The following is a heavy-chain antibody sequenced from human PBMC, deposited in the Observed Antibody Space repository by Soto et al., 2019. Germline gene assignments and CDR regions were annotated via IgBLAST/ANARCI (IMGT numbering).Heavy chain of an antibody. V-gene: IGHV4-34*01. CDR1: GGSFSGYY. Sequence: SETLSLTCAVYGGSFSGYYWNWIRQPPGKGLEWIGEINHSGSTNYNPSLKSRVTISVDTSKNQFSLKLSSVTAADTAVYYCARARVTMVRGVHQIYYYGMDVWGQGTTVTVSS. D-gene: IGHD3-10*01. CDR2: INHSGST. J-gene: IGHJ6*02. CDR3: ARARVTMVRGVHQIYYYGMDV.